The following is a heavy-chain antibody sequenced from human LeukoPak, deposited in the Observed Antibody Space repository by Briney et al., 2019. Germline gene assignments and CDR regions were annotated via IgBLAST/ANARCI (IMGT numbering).Heavy chain of an antibody. CDR3: AKDLSSGITMVRGVPNDY. Sequence: GGSLRLSCAASGFTFSSYAMSWVRQAPGKGLEWVSAISGSGGSTYYADSVKGRFTISRDNSKNTLYLQMNSLRAEDTAVYYCAKDLSSGITMVRGVPNDYWGQGTLVTVSS. V-gene: IGHV3-23*01. CDR2: ISGSGGST. D-gene: IGHD3-10*01. CDR1: GFTFSSYA. J-gene: IGHJ4*02.